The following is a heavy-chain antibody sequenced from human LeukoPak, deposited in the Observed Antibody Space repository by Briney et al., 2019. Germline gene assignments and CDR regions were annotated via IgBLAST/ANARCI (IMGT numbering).Heavy chain of an antibody. Sequence: PSETLSLTCTVSVGSISSDYWSWIRQPPGKGLEWIGYIYYSGSTNYNPSLKSRVTISVDTSKNQFSLKLSSVTAADTAVYYCARHIAAAGTIDYWGQGTLVTVSS. J-gene: IGHJ4*02. CDR3: ARHIAAAGTIDY. CDR1: VGSISSDY. D-gene: IGHD6-13*01. V-gene: IGHV4-59*08. CDR2: IYYSGST.